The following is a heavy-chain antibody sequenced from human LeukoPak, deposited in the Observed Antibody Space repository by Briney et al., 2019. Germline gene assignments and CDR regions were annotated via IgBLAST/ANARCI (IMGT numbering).Heavy chain of an antibody. Sequence: GGSLRLSCAASGFTFSSYEMNWVRQAPGKGLEWVSYISSSGSTIYYADSVKGRFTISRDNAKNSLYLQMNSLGAEDTAVYYCASPYYSDAFDIWGQGTMVTVSS. D-gene: IGHD3-10*01. V-gene: IGHV3-48*03. J-gene: IGHJ3*02. CDR3: ASPYYSDAFDI. CDR1: GFTFSSYE. CDR2: ISSSGSTI.